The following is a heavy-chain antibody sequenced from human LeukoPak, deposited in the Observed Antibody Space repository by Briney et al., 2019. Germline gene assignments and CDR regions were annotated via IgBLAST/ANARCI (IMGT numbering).Heavy chain of an antibody. J-gene: IGHJ6*03. CDR2: INPSGGST. CDR1: GYTFSSNY. V-gene: IGHV1-46*01. D-gene: IGHD3-10*01. Sequence: ASVKVSCKASGYTFSSNYMHWVRQAPGQGLEWMGIINPSGGSTNYAQKFQGRVTMTRDTSTSTVYMELSSLRSEDTAVYYCARGPRITLVRGGQWYYYMDVWGKGTTVT. CDR3: ARGPRITLVRGGQWYYYMDV.